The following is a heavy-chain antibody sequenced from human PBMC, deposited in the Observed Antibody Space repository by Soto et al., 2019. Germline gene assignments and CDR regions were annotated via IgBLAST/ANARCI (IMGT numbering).Heavy chain of an antibody. V-gene: IGHV4-34*01. D-gene: IGHD3-10*01. CDR3: ARGYGEEWPASDF. Sequence: QVQLHQWGAGLLKPAETLSLTCTVYGGSFSRYHWNWIRQAPGKGLEWIGEIHHAGGINYSPSLDGRVTISVDTSKNEFSLKLRSVTAADTAVYYCARGYGEEWPASDFWGQGTLVTVSS. CDR2: IHHAGGI. J-gene: IGHJ4*02. CDR1: GGSFSRYH.